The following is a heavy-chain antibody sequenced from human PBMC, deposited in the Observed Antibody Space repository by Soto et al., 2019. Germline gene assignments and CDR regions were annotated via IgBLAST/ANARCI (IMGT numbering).Heavy chain of an antibody. CDR2: INHSGST. CDR1: GGSFSGYY. D-gene: IGHD5-18*01. CDR3: ARGSCSHTAMRPYYFDY. V-gene: IGHV4-34*01. J-gene: IGHJ4*02. Sequence: PSETLSLTCAVYGGSFSGYYWSWIRQPPGKGLEWIGEINHSGSTNYNPSLKSRVTISVDTSKNQFSLKLSSVTAADTAVHYCARGSCSHTAMRPYYFDYWRQGTLVNVS.